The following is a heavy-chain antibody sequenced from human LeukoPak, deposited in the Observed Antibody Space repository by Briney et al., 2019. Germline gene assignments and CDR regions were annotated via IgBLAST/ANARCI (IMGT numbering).Heavy chain of an antibody. CDR1: GYTFTSYG. D-gene: IGHD6-19*01. J-gene: IGHJ6*02. V-gene: IGHV1-18*01. CDR2: ISAYNGNT. CDR3: ARDTDSSGWSLGYYYYGIDV. Sequence: ASVKVSCKASGYTFTSYGISWVRQAPGQGLEWMGWISAYNGNTNYAQKLQGRVTMTTDTSTSTAYMELRSLRSDDTAVYYCARDTDSSGWSLGYYYYGIDVWGQGTTVTVSS.